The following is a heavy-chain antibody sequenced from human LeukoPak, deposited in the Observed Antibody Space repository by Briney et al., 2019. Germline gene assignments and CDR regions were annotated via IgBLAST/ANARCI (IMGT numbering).Heavy chain of an antibody. V-gene: IGHV1-18*04. J-gene: IGHJ5*02. CDR2: ISAYNGNT. Sequence: ASVKVSCEASGYTFTGYYMHWVRQAPGQGLEWLGWISAYNGNTNYAQKLQGRVTMTTDTSTSTAYMELRSLRSDDTAVYYCARLGPATSSIAAENWFDPWGQGTLVTVSS. CDR1: GYTFTGYY. D-gene: IGHD6-13*01. CDR3: ARLGPATSSIAAENWFDP.